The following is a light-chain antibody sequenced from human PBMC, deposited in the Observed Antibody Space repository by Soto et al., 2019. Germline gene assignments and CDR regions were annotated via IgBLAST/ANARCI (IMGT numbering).Light chain of an antibody. J-gene: IGKJ1*01. CDR3: QHYNSYSEA. V-gene: IGKV1-5*01. CDR1: QSISRW. CDR2: EAS. Sequence: PTVVASVVERITLHCRASQSISRWLTWYQQKPGKAPQLLIYEASRLESGVPSRFSGSGSGTEFTLTISSMQPDDFATYYCQHYNSYSEAVGQATKV.